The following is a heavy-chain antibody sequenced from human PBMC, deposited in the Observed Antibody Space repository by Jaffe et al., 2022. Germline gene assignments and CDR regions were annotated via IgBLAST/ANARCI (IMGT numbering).Heavy chain of an antibody. CDR1: GGSFSGYY. V-gene: IGHV4-34*01. J-gene: IGHJ6*04. CDR2: INHSGST. CDR3: ARGRYFGS. D-gene: IGHD3-9*01. Sequence: QVQLQQWGAGLLKPSETLSLTCAVYGGSFSGYYWSWIRQPPGKGLEWIGEINHSGSTNYNPSLKSRVTISVDTSKNQFSLKLSSVTAADTAVYYCARGRYFGSWGKGTTVTVSS.